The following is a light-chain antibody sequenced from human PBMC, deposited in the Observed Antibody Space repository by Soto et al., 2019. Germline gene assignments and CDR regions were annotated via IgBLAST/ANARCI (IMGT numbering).Light chain of an antibody. CDR2: GAS. V-gene: IGKV3-15*01. CDR3: QHYSSQT. Sequence: EIVMTQSPDTLYVSPGEGATLSCRASQSVRTKLAWYQQKAGQAXRLLIYGASTRATGIPDRFSGSGSGTDFTLTISRLEPEDSAVDFCQHYSSQTFGQGTKVDIK. CDR1: QSVRTK. J-gene: IGKJ1*01.